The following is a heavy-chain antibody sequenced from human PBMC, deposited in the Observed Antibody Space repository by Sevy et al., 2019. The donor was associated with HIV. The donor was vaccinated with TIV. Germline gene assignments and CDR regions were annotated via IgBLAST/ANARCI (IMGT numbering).Heavy chain of an antibody. CDR2: IRYDGSDK. CDR3: AKDLAGPGRRYFVY. V-gene: IGHV3-30*02. Sequence: GGSLRLSCTASGFTFSNFGMHWVRQVPGKGLEWVTFIRYDGSDKYYAASVKGHFTISRDDSKNTLYLQMDSLRAEDTAIYYCAKDLAGPGRRYFVYWGQGTLVTASS. CDR1: GFTFSNFG. D-gene: IGHD6-13*01. J-gene: IGHJ4*02.